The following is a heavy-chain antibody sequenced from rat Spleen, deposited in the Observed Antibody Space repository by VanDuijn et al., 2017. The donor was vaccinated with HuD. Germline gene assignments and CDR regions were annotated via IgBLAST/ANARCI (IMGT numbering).Heavy chain of an antibody. D-gene: IGHD1-9*01. J-gene: IGHJ2*01. CDR3: VRHGYTRYYFDY. V-gene: IGHV5-29*01. CDR2: ISFDGGRN. Sequence: EVQLVESDGGLVQPGRSLKLSCAASGFTFSDYYMAWVRQAPTKGLEWVATISFDGGRNFYRDSVKGRFTISTDNAKSTLSLQMDSLRSEDTATYYCVRHGYTRYYFDYWGQGVMVTVSS. CDR1: GFTFSDYY.